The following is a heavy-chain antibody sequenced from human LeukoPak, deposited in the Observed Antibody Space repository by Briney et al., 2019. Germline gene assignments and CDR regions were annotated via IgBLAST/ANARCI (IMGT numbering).Heavy chain of an antibody. CDR3: ARHGIVGATTYYFGMDV. V-gene: IGHV4-4*07. CDR1: GGSISTYY. Sequence: SETLSLTCTVSGGSISTYYWSWIRQSAGKGLEWIGRIYTSGSNNYNPSLKSRVTISGETSKNQLSLRLTSVTAADTAVYYCARHGIVGATTYYFGMDVWGQGTTVTVSS. CDR2: IYTSGSN. J-gene: IGHJ6*02. D-gene: IGHD1-26*01.